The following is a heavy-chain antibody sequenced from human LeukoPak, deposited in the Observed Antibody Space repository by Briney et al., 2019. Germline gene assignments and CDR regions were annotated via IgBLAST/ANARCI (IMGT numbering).Heavy chain of an antibody. Sequence: PGGSLRLSCAASGFTFSSYGMHWVRQAPGKGLEWVAVISYDGSNKYYADSVKGRFTISRDNSKNTLYLQMNSLRAEDTAVYYCAKEWGSWTGAYRPDAFDIWGQGTMVTVSS. CDR2: ISYDGSNK. CDR3: AKEWGSWTGAYRPDAFDI. J-gene: IGHJ3*02. D-gene: IGHD6-13*01. CDR1: GFTFSSYG. V-gene: IGHV3-30*18.